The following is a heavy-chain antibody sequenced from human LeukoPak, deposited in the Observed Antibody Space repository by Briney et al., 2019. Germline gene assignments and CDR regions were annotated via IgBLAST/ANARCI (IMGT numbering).Heavy chain of an antibody. CDR3: AKTYDLLTGYSVFDS. J-gene: IGHJ5*01. V-gene: IGHV4-4*07. CDR2: VHRSGNT. D-gene: IGHD3-9*01. CDR1: GGSISTYY. Sequence: SETLSLTCSVSGGSISTYYWSWIRQPAGKGLEWIGRVHRSGNTNYNPSLQSRVTMSVDTSKNQISLRLRFVTAADTAVYYCAKTYDLLTGYSVFDSWGEGTLVTVSS.